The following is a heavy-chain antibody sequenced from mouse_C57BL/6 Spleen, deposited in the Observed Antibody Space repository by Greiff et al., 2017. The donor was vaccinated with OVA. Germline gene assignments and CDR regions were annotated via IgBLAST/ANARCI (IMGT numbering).Heavy chain of an antibody. Sequence: VQLQQPGAELVRPGSSVKLSCKASGYTFTSYWMHWVKQRPIQGLEWIGNIDPSDSETHYNQKFKDKATLTVDKSSSTAYMQLSSLTSEDSAVYYCARGGRNAWFAYWGQGTLVTVSA. J-gene: IGHJ3*01. V-gene: IGHV1-52*01. CDR1: GYTFTSYW. CDR3: ARGGRNAWFAY. CDR2: IDPSDSET.